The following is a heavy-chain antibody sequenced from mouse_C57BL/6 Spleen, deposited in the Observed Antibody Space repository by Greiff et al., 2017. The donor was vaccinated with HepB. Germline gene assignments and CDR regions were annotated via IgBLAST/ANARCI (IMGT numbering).Heavy chain of an antibody. CDR2: IYPGDGDT. CDR3: ARSPSTMVTNY. V-gene: IGHV1-80*01. Sequence: VQLQQSGAELVKPGASVKISCKASGYAFSSYWMNWVKQRPGKGLEWIGQIYPGDGDTNYNGKFKGKATLTADKSSSTAYMQLSSLTSEDSAVYFCARSPSTMVTNYWGQGTTLTVSS. CDR1: GYAFSSYW. D-gene: IGHD2-2*01. J-gene: IGHJ2*01.